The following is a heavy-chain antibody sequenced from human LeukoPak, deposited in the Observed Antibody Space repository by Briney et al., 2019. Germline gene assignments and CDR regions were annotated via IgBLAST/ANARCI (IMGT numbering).Heavy chain of an antibody. J-gene: IGHJ4*02. CDR2: IYTSGST. Sequence: PSETLSLTCIVSGGSISSYYWSWIRQPAGKGLEWIGRIYTSGSTNYNPSLKSRVTMSVDTSKNQFSLKLSSVTAADTAVYYCARGGPYDSGSFYFDYWGQGTLVTVSS. V-gene: IGHV4-4*07. D-gene: IGHD1-26*01. CDR3: ARGGPYDSGSFYFDY. CDR1: GGSISSYY.